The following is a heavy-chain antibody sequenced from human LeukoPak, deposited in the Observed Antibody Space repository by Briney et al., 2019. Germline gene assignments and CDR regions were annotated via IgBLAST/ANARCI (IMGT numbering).Heavy chain of an antibody. D-gene: IGHD6-19*01. CDR2: INEDGSNK. J-gene: IGHJ4*02. CDR3: TRVIVAVPGYFDYFDF. V-gene: IGHV3-7*01. Sequence: PEGSLRLSCAASGFSFSNHYMRWIRQAPGKGLEWVANINEDGSNKWHLGSVKGRFTVSRDNARNALYLQMNSLRVEGTAVYYCTRVIVAVPGYFDYFDFWGQGALVTVSS. CDR1: GFSFSNHY.